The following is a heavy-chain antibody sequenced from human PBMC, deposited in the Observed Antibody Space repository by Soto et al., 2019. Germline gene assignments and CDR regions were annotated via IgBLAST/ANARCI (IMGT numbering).Heavy chain of an antibody. CDR3: AREGPGVSSSSWRNWFDP. D-gene: IGHD6-6*01. J-gene: IGHJ5*02. CDR2: IYTSGST. V-gene: IGHV4-4*07. Sequence: SETLSLTCTVSGGSISSYYWSWIRQPAGEGLEWIGRIYTSGSTNYNPSLKSRVTMSVDTSKNQFSLKLSSVTAADTAVYYCAREGPGVSSSSWRNWFDPWGQGTLVTVSS. CDR1: GGSISSYY.